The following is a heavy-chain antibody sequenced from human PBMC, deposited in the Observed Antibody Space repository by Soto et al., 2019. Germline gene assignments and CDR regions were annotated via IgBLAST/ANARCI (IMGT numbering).Heavy chain of an antibody. Sequence: GGSLRLSWSASGFTFSSYAMSWVRQAPGKGLEWVSAISGSGGSTYYADSVKGRFTISRDNSKNTLYLQMNSLRAEDTAVYYCAKGIGYIVPLDVWGQVTTVTISS. J-gene: IGHJ6*02. D-gene: IGHD2-8*01. CDR2: ISGSGGST. V-gene: IGHV3-23*01. CDR3: AKGIGYIVPLDV. CDR1: GFTFSSYA.